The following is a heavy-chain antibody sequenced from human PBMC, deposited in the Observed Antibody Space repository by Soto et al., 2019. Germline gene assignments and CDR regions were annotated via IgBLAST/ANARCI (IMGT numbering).Heavy chain of an antibody. Sequence: GGSLRLSCAASGFTFSSYDMHWVRQATGKGLEWVSAIGTAGDTYYPGSVKGRFTISRENAKNSLYLQMNSLRAGDTAVYYCARTGTTGAMDVWGQGTTVTVSS. CDR2: IGTAGDT. J-gene: IGHJ6*02. CDR3: ARTGTTGAMDV. CDR1: GFTFSSYD. D-gene: IGHD1-7*01. V-gene: IGHV3-13*01.